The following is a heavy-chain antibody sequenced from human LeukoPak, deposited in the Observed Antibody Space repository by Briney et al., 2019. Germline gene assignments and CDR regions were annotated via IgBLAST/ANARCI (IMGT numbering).Heavy chain of an antibody. CDR3: SVSLNS. CDR1: GFTFSTFA. V-gene: IGHV3-7*01. D-gene: IGHD1-26*01. CDR2: INQDGSEK. J-gene: IGHJ4*02. Sequence: PGGSLRLSCAASGFTFSTFAMIWVRQPPGKGLEWVANINQDGSEKYYVDSVKGRFTISRDNAKNSVFLQMDSLRVEDTAVYYCSVSLNSWGQGTLVTVSS.